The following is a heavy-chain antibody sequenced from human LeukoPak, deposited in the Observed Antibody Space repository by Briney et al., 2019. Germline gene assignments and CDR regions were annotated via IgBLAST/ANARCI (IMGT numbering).Heavy chain of an antibody. V-gene: IGHV4-39*07. CDR2: IYYTGST. Sequence: SETLSLTCAVSGASISGSGYYLGWIRQPPGKGLEWIGNIYYTGSTYYNASLQSRVTISMDMSKNQFSLRLSSVTAADTAVYYCARSHGSGSYYNLNDYWGQGTLVTVSS. CDR3: ARSHGSGSYYNLNDY. J-gene: IGHJ4*02. D-gene: IGHD3-10*01. CDR1: GASISGSGYY.